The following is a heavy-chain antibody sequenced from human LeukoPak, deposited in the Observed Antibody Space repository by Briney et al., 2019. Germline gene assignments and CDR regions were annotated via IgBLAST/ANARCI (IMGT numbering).Heavy chain of an antibody. Sequence: PSETLSLTCAVYGGSFSGYYWSWIRQPPGKGLEWIGEINHSGSTNYNPSLKSRVTISVDTSKNQFSLKLSSVTAADTAVYYCARSKFELLVNFDYWGQGTLVTVSS. CDR3: ARSKFELLVNFDY. D-gene: IGHD6-19*01. V-gene: IGHV4-34*01. J-gene: IGHJ4*02. CDR1: GGSFSGYY. CDR2: INHSGST.